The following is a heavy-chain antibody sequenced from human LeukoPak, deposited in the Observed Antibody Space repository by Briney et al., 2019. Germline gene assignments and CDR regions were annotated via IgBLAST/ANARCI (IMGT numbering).Heavy chain of an antibody. CDR3: AKLGMVRGVTTPY. V-gene: IGHV3-23*01. D-gene: IGHD3-10*01. J-gene: IGHJ4*02. CDR2: ISGSGGST. Sequence: GGSLRLSCASSGFTFSSYAMSWVRQAPGKGLEWVSAISGSGGSTYYADSVKGRFTISRDNSKNTLYLQMNSLRAEDTAVYYCAKLGMVRGVTTPYWGQGTLVTVSS. CDR1: GFTFSSYA.